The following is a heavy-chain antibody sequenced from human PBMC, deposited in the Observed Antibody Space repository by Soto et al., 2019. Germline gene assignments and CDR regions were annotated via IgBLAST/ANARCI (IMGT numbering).Heavy chain of an antibody. D-gene: IGHD3-9*01. CDR3: ARGRYSLTGRCFPNWFDS. J-gene: IGHJ5*01. CDR1: GDSISTVDYF. Sequence: SETLSLTCSVSGDSISTVDYFWAWIRQPPGQALEYIGYIYKSTTTYYNPSFESRVAISLDTSKSQFSLTVTSVTAADTAVYFCARGRYSLTGRCFPNWFDSWGQVPLVTVSS. CDR2: IYKSTTT. V-gene: IGHV4-30-4*01.